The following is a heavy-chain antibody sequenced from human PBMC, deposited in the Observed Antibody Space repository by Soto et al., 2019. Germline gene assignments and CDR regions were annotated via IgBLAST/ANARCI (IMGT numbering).Heavy chain of an antibody. CDR3: ARYSSGASCPYDAFDI. CDR1: GGSFSGYY. V-gene: IGHV4-34*01. J-gene: IGHJ3*02. Sequence: SETLSLTCAVYGGSFSGYYWSWIRQPPGKGLEWIGEINHSGSTNYNPSLKSRVTISVDTSKNQFSLKLSSVTAADTAVYYCARYSSGASCPYDAFDIWGQGTMVTVSS. CDR2: INHSGST. D-gene: IGHD2-15*01.